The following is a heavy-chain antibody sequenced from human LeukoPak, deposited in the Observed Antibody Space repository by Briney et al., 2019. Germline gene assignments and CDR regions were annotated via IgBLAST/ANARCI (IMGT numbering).Heavy chain of an antibody. J-gene: IGHJ3*02. CDR1: GFAFSSYG. CDR3: ARSILWFGELANAFDI. CDR2: ISYDGSNK. D-gene: IGHD3-10*01. Sequence: PGGSLRLSCAASGFAFSSYGMHWVRQAPGKGLEWVAVISYDGSNKYYADSVKGRFTISRDNSKNTLYLQMNSLRAEDTALYYCARSILWFGELANAFDIWGQGTMVTVSS. V-gene: IGHV3-30*03.